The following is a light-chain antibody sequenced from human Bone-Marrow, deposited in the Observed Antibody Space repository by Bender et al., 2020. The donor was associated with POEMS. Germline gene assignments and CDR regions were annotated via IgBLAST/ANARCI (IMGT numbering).Light chain of an antibody. CDR1: SSDVGAYKF. J-gene: IGLJ3*02. CDR3: SSYADNSVWV. Sequence: QSALTQPRSVSGSPGQSVIISCTGTSSDVGAYKFVSWYQQRPGKAPKLLIYEVSKRPSGVPDRFSGSKSGNAASLTVSGLQADDEADYYCSSYADNSVWVFGGGTKLTVL. CDR2: EVS. V-gene: IGLV2-11*01.